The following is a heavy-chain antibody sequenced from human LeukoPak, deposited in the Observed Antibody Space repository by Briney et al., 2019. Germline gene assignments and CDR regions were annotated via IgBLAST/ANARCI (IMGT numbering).Heavy chain of an antibody. CDR3: ADSSQNH. D-gene: IGHD3-22*01. V-gene: IGHV1-69*04. Sequence: ASVKVSCKASGGTFSSYAINWVRQAPGRGLECMGRIIPILGIANYAQKFQGRVTITADKSTSTAYMELRSLRSEDTAVYYCADSSQNHWGQGTLVTVSS. J-gene: IGHJ5*02. CDR1: GGTFSSYA. CDR2: IIPILGIA.